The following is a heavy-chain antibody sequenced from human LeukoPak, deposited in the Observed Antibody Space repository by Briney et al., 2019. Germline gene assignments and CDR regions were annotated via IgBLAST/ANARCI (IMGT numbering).Heavy chain of an antibody. CDR3: ARLNYDSSGYYLDY. Sequence: GSLRLSCAASGFTVSSNYMSWVRQAPGKGLEWVSVIYSGGSTYYADSVKGRFTISRHNSKNTLYLQMNSLRAEDTAVYYCARLNYDSSGYYLDYWGQGTLVTVSS. V-gene: IGHV3-53*04. J-gene: IGHJ4*02. CDR2: IYSGGST. D-gene: IGHD3-22*01. CDR1: GFTVSSNY.